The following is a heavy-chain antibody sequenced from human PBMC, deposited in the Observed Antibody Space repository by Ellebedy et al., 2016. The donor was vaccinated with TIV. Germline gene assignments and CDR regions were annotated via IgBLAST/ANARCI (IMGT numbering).Heavy chain of an antibody. CDR3: AGDVDTVMADY. Sequence: GESLKISCAASGFTFDDYAMHWVRQAPGKGLVWVSRINSDGSSTSYADSVKGRFTISRDNAKNTLYLQMNSLRAEDTAVYYCAGDVDTVMADYWGQGTLVTVSS. D-gene: IGHD5-18*01. J-gene: IGHJ4*02. V-gene: IGHV3-74*01. CDR1: GFTFDDYA. CDR2: INSDGSST.